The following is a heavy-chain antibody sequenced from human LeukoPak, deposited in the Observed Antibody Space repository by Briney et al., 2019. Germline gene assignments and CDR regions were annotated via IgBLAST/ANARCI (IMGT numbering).Heavy chain of an antibody. V-gene: IGHV3-23*01. Sequence: GGSLRLSCAASGFTFKNSAMSWVRQAPGRGLEWVSTISGSRDNSYYADSVKGRFTISRDNAKNSLYLQMNSLRAEDTAVYYCARDLMGIAYRGAFYYWGQGTLVTVSS. CDR1: GFTFKNSA. D-gene: IGHD6-13*01. J-gene: IGHJ4*02. CDR3: ARDLMGIAYRGAFYY. CDR2: ISGSRDNS.